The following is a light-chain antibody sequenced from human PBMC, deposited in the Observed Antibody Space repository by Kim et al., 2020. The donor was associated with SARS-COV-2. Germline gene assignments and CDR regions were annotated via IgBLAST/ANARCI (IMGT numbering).Light chain of an antibody. CDR1: SGHSSYA. V-gene: IGLV4-69*01. CDR2: LNSDGSH. J-gene: IGLJ3*02. Sequence: GASVKLTCTQSSGHSSYAIAWHQQQPEKGPRYLMKLNSDGSHSKGDGIPDRFSGSSSGAERYLTISSLQSEDEADYYCQTWGTGIGFGGGTKLTVL. CDR3: QTWGTGIG.